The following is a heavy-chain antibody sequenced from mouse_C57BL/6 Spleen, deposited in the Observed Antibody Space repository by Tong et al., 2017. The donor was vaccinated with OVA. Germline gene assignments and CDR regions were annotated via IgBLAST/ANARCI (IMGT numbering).Heavy chain of an antibody. CDR3: ASSFDY. Sequence: VQLQESGAELVMPGASVKMSCKASGYTFTDYWMHWVKQRPGQGLEWIGAIDTSDSYTSYNQKFKGKATLTVDESSSTAYMQLSSLTSEDSAVYYCASSFDYWGQGTTLTVSS. CDR1: GYTFTDYW. J-gene: IGHJ2*01. V-gene: IGHV1-69*01. CDR2: IDTSDSYT.